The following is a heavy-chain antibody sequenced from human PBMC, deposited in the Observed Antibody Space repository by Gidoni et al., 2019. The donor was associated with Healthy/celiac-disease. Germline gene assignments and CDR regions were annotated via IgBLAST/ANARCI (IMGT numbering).Heavy chain of an antibody. V-gene: IGHV4-39*01. D-gene: IGHD6-13*01. Sequence: QLQLQESGPGLVKPSETLSLTCTVSGCSISSSSYYWGWIRQPPGKGLEWIGSIYYSGSTYYNPSLKSRVTISVDTSKNQFSLKLSSVTAADTAVYYCASQLAAAGTSDVWGQGTLVTVSS. CDR3: ASQLAAAGTSDV. J-gene: IGHJ4*02. CDR1: GCSISSSSYY. CDR2: IYYSGST.